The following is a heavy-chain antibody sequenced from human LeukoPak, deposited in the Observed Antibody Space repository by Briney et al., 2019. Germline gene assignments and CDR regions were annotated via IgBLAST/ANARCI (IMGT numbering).Heavy chain of an antibody. CDR2: INNEGSDT. Sequence: GGSLRLSCVVSGLTFSNHWMHWVRQAPGKGLVWVSHINNEGSDTRYADYVKGRFTISRDNGKNTVYLQMNSLRADDAAVYYCATKAGNYQERVSLDYWGQGILVTVSS. V-gene: IGHV3-74*01. D-gene: IGHD3-10*01. J-gene: IGHJ4*02. CDR1: GLTFSNHW. CDR3: ATKAGNYQERVSLDY.